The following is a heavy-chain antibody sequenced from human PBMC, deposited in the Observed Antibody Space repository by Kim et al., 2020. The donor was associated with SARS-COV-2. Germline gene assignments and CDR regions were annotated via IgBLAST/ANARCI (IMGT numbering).Heavy chain of an antibody. CDR2: ISGTGTIT. CDR1: GFTLSLYS. CDR3: VRENYWAFDI. J-gene: IGHJ3*02. D-gene: IGHD2-15*01. Sequence: GGSLRLSCATSGFTLSLYSMNWVRQSPGKGLEWVSHISGTGTITKHADSVRGRFTISRDNAKNSLFLQMNGLRAEDTAVYYCVRENYWAFDIWGQWTMVTVSS. V-gene: IGHV3-48*04.